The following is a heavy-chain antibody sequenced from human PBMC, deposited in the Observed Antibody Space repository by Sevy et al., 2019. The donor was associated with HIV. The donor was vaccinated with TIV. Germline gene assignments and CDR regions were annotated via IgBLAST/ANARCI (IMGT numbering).Heavy chain of an antibody. J-gene: IGHJ6*02. CDR1: GGSISSGGYY. D-gene: IGHD1-7*01. CDR3: ARARAAFIGITGTNYGMDV. V-gene: IGHV4-31*03. Sequence: SETLSLTCTVSGGSISSGGYYWSWIRQHPGKGLEWIGYIYYSGSTYYNPSLKSRVTISVDTFKNQFSLKLGFVTAADTAVYYCARARAAFIGITGTNYGMDVWGQGTTVTVSS. CDR2: IYYSGST.